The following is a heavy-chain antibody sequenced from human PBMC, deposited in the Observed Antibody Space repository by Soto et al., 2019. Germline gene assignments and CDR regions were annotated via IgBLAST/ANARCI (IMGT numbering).Heavy chain of an antibody. J-gene: IGHJ5*02. V-gene: IGHV1-18*01. CDR2: INAYNGNT. Sequence: QVQMVQSGAEVKKPGASVKVSYKASGYTFTSYGISWVRQAPGQGLDWMGWINAYNGNTNYAQKRQGRVTMTTDTSTSTADMELRSLRTDGTAVYYCARVLPPFDPWGQGTLLTGSS. CDR3: ARVLPPFDP. CDR1: GYTFTSYG.